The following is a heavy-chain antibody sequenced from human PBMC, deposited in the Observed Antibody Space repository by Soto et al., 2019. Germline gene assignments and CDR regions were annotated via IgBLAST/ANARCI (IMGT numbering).Heavy chain of an antibody. CDR3: AKDLYYYGSDVPPYFYFAMDG. J-gene: IGHJ6*02. V-gene: IGHV3-23*01. CDR1: GFTFSSYA. D-gene: IGHD3-10*01. Sequence: GGSLRLSCAASGFTFSSYAMSWVRQAPGKGLEWVSAISGASISTYYADSVKGRFTISRDNSKNTLYLQMNGLRAEDTAVYYCAKDLYYYGSDVPPYFYFAMDGWGQGTTVTVSS. CDR2: ISGASIST.